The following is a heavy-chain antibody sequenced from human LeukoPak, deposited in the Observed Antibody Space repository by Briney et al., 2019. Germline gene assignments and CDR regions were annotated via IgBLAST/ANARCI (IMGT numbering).Heavy chain of an antibody. D-gene: IGHD2-15*01. Sequence: SETLSLTCAVYGASVSDYYWSWIRQPPGKGLEWIGEIDHSGSTKCNPSPKGRVTISLDTSKNQFSLDLTSVTAADTAVYYCATGSLLGSYNWFDPWGQGTLVTVSS. CDR3: ATGSLLGSYNWFDP. CDR1: GASVSDYY. J-gene: IGHJ5*02. V-gene: IGHV4-34*01. CDR2: IDHSGST.